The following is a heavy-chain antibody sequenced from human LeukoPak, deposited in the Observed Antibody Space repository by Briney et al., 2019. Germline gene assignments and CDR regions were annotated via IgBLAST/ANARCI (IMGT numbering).Heavy chain of an antibody. D-gene: IGHD5-12*01. V-gene: IGHV1-69*13. CDR2: IIPIFGTA. CDR1: GGTFSSYA. Sequence: ASVKVSCKASGGTFSSYAISWVRQAPGQGLEWMGGIIPIFGTANYAQKFQGRVTITADESTSTAYMELSSLRSEDTAVYYCAANRNGIVPTIIDAFDIWGQGTMVTVSS. J-gene: IGHJ3*02. CDR3: AANRNGIVPTIIDAFDI.